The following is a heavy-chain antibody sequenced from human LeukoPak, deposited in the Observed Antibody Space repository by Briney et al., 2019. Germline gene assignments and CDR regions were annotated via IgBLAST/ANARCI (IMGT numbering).Heavy chain of an antibody. V-gene: IGHV4-38-2*01. Sequence: SETLSLTCAVSGYSINSDYYWGWIRQPPGKGLEWIGSIYHSGSTYYNPSLKSRVTISVDTSKNQFSLKLSSVTAADTAVYYCAARTLSSGYYYGWGQGTLVTVSS. D-gene: IGHD3-22*01. CDR3: AARTLSSGYYYG. CDR1: GYSINSDYY. CDR2: IYHSGST. J-gene: IGHJ4*02.